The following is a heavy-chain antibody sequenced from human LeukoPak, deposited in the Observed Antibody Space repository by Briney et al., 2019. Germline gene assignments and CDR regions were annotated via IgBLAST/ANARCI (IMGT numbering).Heavy chain of an antibody. CDR3: AKSGGYDFSFDY. CDR1: GFTSSSYA. CDR2: ISGRGGST. D-gene: IGHD5-12*01. V-gene: IGHV3-23*01. J-gene: IGHJ4*02. Sequence: GGSLRLSCAASGFTSSSYAMSWVRQAPGPGLERVSAISGRGGSTYYADSVKGRFTISRDNSKNTLYLQMNSLRAEDTAVYYCAKSGGYDFSFDYWGQGTLVTVSS.